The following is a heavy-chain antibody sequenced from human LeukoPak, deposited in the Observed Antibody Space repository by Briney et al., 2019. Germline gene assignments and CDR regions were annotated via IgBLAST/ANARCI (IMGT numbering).Heavy chain of an antibody. CDR2: MNPNSGNT. V-gene: IGHV1-8*03. Sequence: ASVKVSCKASGYTFTSYDINWVRQATGQGLEWMGWMNPNSGNTGYAQKFQGRVTITRNTSISTAYMELSSLRSEDTAVYYCASALAARRLRAFDIWGQGTMVTVSS. CDR3: ASALAARRLRAFDI. D-gene: IGHD6-6*01. J-gene: IGHJ3*02. CDR1: GYTFTSYD.